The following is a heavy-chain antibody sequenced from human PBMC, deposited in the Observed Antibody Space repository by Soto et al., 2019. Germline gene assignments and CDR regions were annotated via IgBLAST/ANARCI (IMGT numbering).Heavy chain of an antibody. CDR2: MNPNSGNT. D-gene: IGHD3-3*01. CDR1: GYTFTSYD. CDR3: ARGFGLAGAHYYGMDV. Sequence: QVQLVQPGAEVKKPGASVKVSCKASGYTFTSYDINWVRQATGQGLEWMGWMNPNSGNTGYAQKFQGRVTMTRNTSISTAYMELSSLRSEDTAVYYCARGFGLAGAHYYGMDVWGQGTTVTVSS. J-gene: IGHJ6*02. V-gene: IGHV1-8*01.